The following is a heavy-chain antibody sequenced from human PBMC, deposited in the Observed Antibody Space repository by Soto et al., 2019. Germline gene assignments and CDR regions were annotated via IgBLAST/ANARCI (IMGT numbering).Heavy chain of an antibody. CDR2: INYSGRT. J-gene: IGHJ3*02. CDR3: ARPAANTGYHFDAFDI. V-gene: IGHV4-59*01. D-gene: IGHD5-12*01. CDR1: GGSISSFY. Sequence: SETLSLTCTVSGGSISSFYWSWIRQPPGKGLEWIGHINYSGRTNYNPSLKSRVTISVDTATNQFSLKLSSVSAADTAVYFCARPAANTGYHFDAFDIWGQGTMVTVSS.